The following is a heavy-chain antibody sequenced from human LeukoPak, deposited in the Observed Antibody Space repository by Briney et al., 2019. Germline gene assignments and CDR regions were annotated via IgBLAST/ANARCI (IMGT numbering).Heavy chain of an antibody. Sequence: GASVKVSCKASGYMFVSRGFTWVRQAPGRGLEWMGWIGVRTGQTQFAQQFRDRFTMTTNTSTTTAFMELKSLRPDDTAVYYCVRDNSGLAGVSLDLWGQGTQVIVSS. CDR2: IGVRTGQT. CDR3: VRDNSGLAGVSLDL. D-gene: IGHD6-13*01. V-gene: IGHV1-18*01. CDR1: GYMFVSRG. J-gene: IGHJ4*02.